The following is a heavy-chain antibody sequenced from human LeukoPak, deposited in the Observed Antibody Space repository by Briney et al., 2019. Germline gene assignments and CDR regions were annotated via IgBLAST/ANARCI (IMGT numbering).Heavy chain of an antibody. V-gene: IGHV1-8*01. CDR2: MNPNSGNT. CDR1: GYTFTSYD. CDR3: AREGLITIFGVVIPGNWFDP. Sequence: ASGTVSCKASGYTFTSYDINWVRQATGQGLEWMGWMNPNSGNTGYAQKFQGRVTMTRNTSISTAYMELSSLRSEDTAVYYCAREGLITIFGVVIPGNWFDPWGQGTLVTVSS. D-gene: IGHD3-3*01. J-gene: IGHJ5*02.